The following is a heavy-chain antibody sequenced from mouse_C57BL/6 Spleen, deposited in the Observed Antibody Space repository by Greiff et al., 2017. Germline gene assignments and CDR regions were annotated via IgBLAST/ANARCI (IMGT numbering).Heavy chain of an antibody. J-gene: IGHJ2*01. CDR1: GYTFISYW. D-gene: IGHD2-4*01. V-gene: IGHV1-64*01. CDR3: ARERYYDYGGFDY. CDR2: IHPNSGST. Sequence: VQLQQPGAELVKPGASVKLSCKASGYTFISYWMHWVKQRPGQGLEWIGMIHPNSGSTNYNEKFKSKATLTVDKSSSTAYMQLSSLTSEDSAVYYCARERYYDYGGFDYWGQGTTRTVSS.